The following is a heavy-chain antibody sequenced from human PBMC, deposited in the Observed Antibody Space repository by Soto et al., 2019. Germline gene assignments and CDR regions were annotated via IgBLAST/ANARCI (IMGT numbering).Heavy chain of an antibody. CDR3: AITWGSGYCSSTSCYRGGSNFDY. CDR2: ISAYNGNT. J-gene: IGHJ4*02. CDR1: GYTFTSYG. Sequence: ASVKVSCKASGYTFTSYGINWVRQAPGQGLEWMGWISAYNGNTNYAQKLQGRVTMTTDTSTSTAYMELRSLRSDDTAVYYCAITWGSGYCSSTSCYRGGSNFDYWGQGTLVTVSS. V-gene: IGHV1-18*01. D-gene: IGHD2-2*01.